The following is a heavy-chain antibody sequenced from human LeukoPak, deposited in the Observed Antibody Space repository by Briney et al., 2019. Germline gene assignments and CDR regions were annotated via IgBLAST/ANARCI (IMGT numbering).Heavy chain of an antibody. Sequence: GGSLRLSCAASGFTFDDYGMSWVRQAPGKGLEWVSSINWNGDGTGYAQSVKGRFTISRDNAKNSLYLQMNSLRDEDTAVYYCAQGGPDGTYYLSNWGQGTLVTVSS. CDR1: GFTFDDYG. CDR3: AQGGPDGTYYLSN. J-gene: IGHJ4*02. CDR2: INWNGDGT. D-gene: IGHD1-26*01. V-gene: IGHV3-20*04.